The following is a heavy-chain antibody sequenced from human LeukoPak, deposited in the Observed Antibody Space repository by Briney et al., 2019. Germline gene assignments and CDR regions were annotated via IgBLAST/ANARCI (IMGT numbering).Heavy chain of an antibody. CDR3: ARDRRSPHRAYVWGHLDI. V-gene: IGHV3-11*01. Sequence: PGGSLRLSCAASGFSFGDYYMTWIRQAPGKGLEWISNINSNSYTIYYADSVKGRFTISRDNAKRSLYLQMDRRRAEDTAVYYCARDRRSPHRAYVWGHLDIWARGTLVAVSS. CDR1: GFSFGDYY. D-gene: IGHD3-16*01. J-gene: IGHJ4*02. CDR2: INSNSYTI.